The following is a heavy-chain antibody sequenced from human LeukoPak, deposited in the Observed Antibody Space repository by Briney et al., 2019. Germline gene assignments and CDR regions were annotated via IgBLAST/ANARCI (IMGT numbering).Heavy chain of an antibody. CDR1: GFTFNNYW. CDR3: ARDYGGNSGDFDY. Sequence: GGSLRPSCAASGFTFNNYWIHWVRQTPGKGLMWVSRINTDGRTTTYADSVKGRFTISRDNAKNTVHLQMNSLRAEDTAVYYCARDYGGNSGDFDYWGQGTLVTVSS. CDR2: INTDGRTT. V-gene: IGHV3-74*01. J-gene: IGHJ4*02. D-gene: IGHD4-23*01.